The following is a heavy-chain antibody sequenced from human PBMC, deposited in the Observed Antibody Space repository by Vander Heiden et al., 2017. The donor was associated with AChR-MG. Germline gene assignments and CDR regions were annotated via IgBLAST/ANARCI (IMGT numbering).Heavy chain of an antibody. V-gene: IGHV3-23*01. Sequence: EVQLLESGGGLVQHGGSLRLSCAALGLTLSSLAMGWGRQAPGKGLECVSSVTGFGDNTYYADSVKGRFTISRDNSKNMVYLQMNSLRAEDTAVYNCAKTGKGYSLDYWGQGTLVTVSS. CDR2: VTGFGDNT. D-gene: IGHD4-4*01. J-gene: IGHJ4*02. CDR1: GLTLSSLA. CDR3: AKTGKGYSLDY.